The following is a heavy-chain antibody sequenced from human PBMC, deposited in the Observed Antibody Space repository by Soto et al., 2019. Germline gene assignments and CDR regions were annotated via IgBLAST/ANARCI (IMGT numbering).Heavy chain of an antibody. CDR1: GFTFSSYA. CDR2: ISGSGGST. V-gene: IGHV3-23*01. D-gene: IGHD4-17*01. CDR3: ATPPPTTVGYYYSGMAV. Sequence: HPGGSLRLACAASGFTFSSYAMSGVRQAPGKGLEWGSGISGSGGSTYYADSVKGRFTISRDNSKNTLYLQMNSLRAEHTAVYYCATPPPTTVGYYYSGMAVWGQGTTVTVSS. J-gene: IGHJ6*02.